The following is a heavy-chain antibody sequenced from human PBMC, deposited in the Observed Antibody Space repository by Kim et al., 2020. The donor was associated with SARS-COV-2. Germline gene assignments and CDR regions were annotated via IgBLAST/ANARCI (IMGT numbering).Heavy chain of an antibody. CDR3: ARDLAGYSYGPYYYYYYMDV. Sequence: ASVKVSCKASGYTFTSYAMNWVRQAPGQGLEWMGWINTNTGNPTYAQGFTGRFVFSLDTSVSTAYLQISSLKAEDTAVYYCARDLAGYSYGPYYYYYYMDVWGKGTTVTVSS. CDR1: GYTFTSYA. J-gene: IGHJ6*03. D-gene: IGHD5-18*01. V-gene: IGHV7-4-1*02. CDR2: INTNTGNP.